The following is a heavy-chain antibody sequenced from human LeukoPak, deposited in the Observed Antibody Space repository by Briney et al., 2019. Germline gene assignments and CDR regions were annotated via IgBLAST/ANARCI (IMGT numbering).Heavy chain of an antibody. CDR3: ARAVLRYFDWFDP. J-gene: IGHJ5*02. CDR1: GYTFTSYY. Sequence: ASVKVSCKASGYTFTSYYMHWVRQAPGQGLEWMGIINPSGGSTSYAQKLQGRVTMTRDMSTSTVYMELSSLRSEDTAVYYCARAVLRYFDWFDPWGQGTLVTVSS. D-gene: IGHD3-9*01. V-gene: IGHV1-46*01. CDR2: INPSGGST.